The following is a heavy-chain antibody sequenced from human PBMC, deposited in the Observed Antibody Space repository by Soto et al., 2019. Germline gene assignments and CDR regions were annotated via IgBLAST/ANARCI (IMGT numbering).Heavy chain of an antibody. J-gene: IGHJ3*02. V-gene: IGHV4-31*03. CDR1: GGSISSGGYY. Sequence: QVQLQESGPGLVKPSQTLSLTCTVSGGSISSGGYYWSWIRQHPGKGLEWIGYIYYSGSTYYNPSLKRRFTISVDTSKNQFSLKLSSVTAADTAVYYCARSRSGYSNDAFDIRGQGTMVTVSS. D-gene: IGHD3-22*01. CDR3: ARSRSGYSNDAFDI. CDR2: IYYSGST.